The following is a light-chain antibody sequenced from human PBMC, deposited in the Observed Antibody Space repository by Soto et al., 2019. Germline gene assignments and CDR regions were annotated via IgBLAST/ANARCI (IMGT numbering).Light chain of an antibody. J-gene: IGLJ2*01. CDR2: DNT. CDR3: QSYDTSLSASV. CDR1: RSNIGAGYA. V-gene: IGLV1-40*01. Sequence: QSVLTQLPSVSGAPGQRVTISCTGSRSNIGAGYAVHWYQQLPGTAPKLLIYDNTNRPSGVPDRFSASESGTSASLAITGLQSEDEADYYCQSYDTSLSASVFGGGTKVTV.